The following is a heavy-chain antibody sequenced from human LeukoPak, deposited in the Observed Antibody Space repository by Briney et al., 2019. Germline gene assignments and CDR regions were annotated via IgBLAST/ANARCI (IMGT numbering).Heavy chain of an antibody. Sequence: ASVKVSCKASGYIFTTYYMHWVRQVPGQGLEWMGWINPYSGGTNYAQKFEGRVTMTRDTSISTAYMELSRLISDDTAVYYCARDGQYSSSSDWFDPWGQGDLDTVSS. J-gene: IGHJ5*02. CDR3: ARDGQYSSSSDWFDP. V-gene: IGHV1-2*02. D-gene: IGHD6-13*01. CDR2: INPYSGGT. CDR1: GYIFTTYY.